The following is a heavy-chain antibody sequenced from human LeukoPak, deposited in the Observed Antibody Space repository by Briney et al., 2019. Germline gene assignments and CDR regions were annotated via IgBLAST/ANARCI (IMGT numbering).Heavy chain of an antibody. J-gene: IGHJ4*02. CDR3: ATRKLGNDY. V-gene: IGHV4-59*11. D-gene: IGHD7-27*01. CDR1: GGSIGSHY. Sequence: SETLSLTCTVSGGSIGSHYWTWIRQTPGKGLEWIGYVYDIGSTKYNPSLKSRVTISADTSKNQFSLKLYSVTAADTAVYYCATRKLGNDYWGQGTLVTVSS. CDR2: VYDIGST.